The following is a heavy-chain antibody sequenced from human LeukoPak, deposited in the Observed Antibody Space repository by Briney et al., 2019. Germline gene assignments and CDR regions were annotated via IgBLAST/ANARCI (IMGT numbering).Heavy chain of an antibody. J-gene: IGHJ5*02. V-gene: IGHV1-69*01. CDR3: ARDRVSSGWYWFDP. Sequence: SVKVSCKASGGTFSSYAISWVRQVPGQGLEWMGGIIPIFGTANYAQKFQGRVTITAGESTSTAYMELSSLRSEDTAVYYCARDRVSSGWYWFDPWGQGTLVTVSS. CDR2: IIPIFGTA. CDR1: GGTFSSYA. D-gene: IGHD6-19*01.